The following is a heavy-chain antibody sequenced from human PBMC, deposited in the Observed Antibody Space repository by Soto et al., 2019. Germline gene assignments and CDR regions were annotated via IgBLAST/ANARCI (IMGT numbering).Heavy chain of an antibody. CDR2: ISGYNGNT. D-gene: IGHD3-22*01. V-gene: IGHV1-18*01. CDR3: ARVHYDSSGYYSWFDP. CDR1: GYIFTSYG. J-gene: IGHJ5*02. Sequence: GASVKVSCKASGYIFTSYGISWVRQAPGQGLEWMGWISGYNGNTNYAQKVQGRVTVTTDTSTSTAYMELRSLRSDDTAVYFCARVHYDSSGYYSWFDPWGQGTLVTVSS.